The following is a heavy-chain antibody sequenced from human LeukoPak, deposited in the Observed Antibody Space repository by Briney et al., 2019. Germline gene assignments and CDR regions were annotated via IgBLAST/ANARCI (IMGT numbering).Heavy chain of an antibody. CDR3: ARHIDSAAARRVDY. CDR1: GYIFTSYW. CDR2: IYPGDSDT. D-gene: IGHD6-13*01. V-gene: IGHV5-51*01. Sequence: ESLKISCKGSGYIFTSYWIGWVRQMPGKGLEWMGIIYPGDSDTRYSPSFQGQVTVSADKSISTAYLQWSSLKASDTAIYYCARHIDSAAARRVDYWGQGTLVTVSS. J-gene: IGHJ4*02.